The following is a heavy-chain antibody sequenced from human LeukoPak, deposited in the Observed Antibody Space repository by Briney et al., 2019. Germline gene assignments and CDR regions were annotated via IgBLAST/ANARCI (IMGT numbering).Heavy chain of an antibody. J-gene: IGHJ6*03. CDR3: ARGAARAYYMDV. V-gene: IGHV3-74*01. CDR1: GFTFSIYW. Sequence: GGSLRLSCAASGFTFSIYWMHWVRQTPGKGLMWVSRINTDGSTTNYADSVKGRFTISRDYAKNTVYLQMNSLRAEDTAVYYCARGAARAYYMDVWGKGTTVTVSS. CDR2: INTDGSTT. D-gene: IGHD6-6*01.